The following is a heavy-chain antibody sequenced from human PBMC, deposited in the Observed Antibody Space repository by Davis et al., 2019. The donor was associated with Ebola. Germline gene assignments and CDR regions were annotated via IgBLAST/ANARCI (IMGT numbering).Heavy chain of an antibody. CDR2: IKQDGSEK. Sequence: PGGSLRLSCAASGFTFSSYWMSWVRQAPGKGLEWVANIKQDGSEKYYVDSVKGRFTISRDNAKNSLYLQMNSLRAEDTAVYYCARGSGSYFYIGMDVWGQGTTVTVSS. CDR3: ARGSGSYFYIGMDV. D-gene: IGHD1-26*01. V-gene: IGHV3-7*04. J-gene: IGHJ6*02. CDR1: GFTFSSYW.